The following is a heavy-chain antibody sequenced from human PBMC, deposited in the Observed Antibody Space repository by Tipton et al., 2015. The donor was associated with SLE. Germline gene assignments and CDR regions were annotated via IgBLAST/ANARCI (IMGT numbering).Heavy chain of an antibody. CDR3: AKGPGGGVVPAAIDY. Sequence: GSLRLSCAASGFTFDDYTMHWVRQAPGKGLEWVSLISWDGGSTYYADSVKGRFTISRDNSKNTLYLQMNSLRAEDTAVYYCAKGPGGGVVPAAIDYWGQGTLVTVSS. J-gene: IGHJ4*02. CDR1: GFTFDDYT. D-gene: IGHD2-2*01. CDR2: ISWDGGST. V-gene: IGHV3-43*01.